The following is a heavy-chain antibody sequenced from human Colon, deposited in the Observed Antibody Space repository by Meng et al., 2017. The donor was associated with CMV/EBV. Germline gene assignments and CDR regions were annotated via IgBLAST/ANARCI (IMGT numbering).Heavy chain of an antibody. V-gene: IGHV3-23*01. J-gene: IGHJ4*02. CDR3: AKEYGYDH. Sequence: GESLKISCAASGFTFSNYAMSWVRQAPGKGLEWVSGISHDGYSTFYVDSVKGRFTISRDNFKNTLHLQMNSLRVEDTATYFCAKEYGYDHWGQGTQVTVSS. CDR1: GFTFSNYA. CDR2: ISHDGYST. D-gene: IGHD5-24*01.